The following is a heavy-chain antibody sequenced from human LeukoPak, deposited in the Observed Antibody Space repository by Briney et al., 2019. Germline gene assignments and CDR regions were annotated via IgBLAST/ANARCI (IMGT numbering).Heavy chain of an antibody. CDR3: ARDTPPADFWSGYYTSYYYYMDV. CDR2: ISAYNGNT. D-gene: IGHD3-3*01. Sequence: ASVKVSCKASGYTFTSYDINWVRQATGQGLEWMGWISAYNGNTNYAQKLQGRVTMTTDTSTSTAYMELRSLRSDDTAVYYCARDTPPADFWSGYYTSYYYYMDVWGKGTTVTVSS. V-gene: IGHV1-18*01. J-gene: IGHJ6*03. CDR1: GYTFTSYD.